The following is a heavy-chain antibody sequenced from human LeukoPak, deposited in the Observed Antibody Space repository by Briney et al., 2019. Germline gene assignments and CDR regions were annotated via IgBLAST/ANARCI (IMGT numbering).Heavy chain of an antibody. CDR2: ISSSSYI. V-gene: IGHV3-21*04. CDR1: GFTFSSYA. CDR3: AKVKGIQLWTKYFDY. D-gene: IGHD5-18*01. Sequence: GGSLRLSCAASGFTFSSYAMSWVRQAPGKGLEWVSSISSSSYIYYADSVKGRFTISRDNAKNSLYLQMNSLRAEDTAVYYCAKVKGIQLWTKYFDYWGQGTLVTVSS. J-gene: IGHJ4*02.